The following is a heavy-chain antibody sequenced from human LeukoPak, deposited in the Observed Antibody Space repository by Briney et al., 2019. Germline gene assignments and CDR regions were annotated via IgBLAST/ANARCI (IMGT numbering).Heavy chain of an antibody. D-gene: IGHD3-9*01. J-gene: IGHJ6*04. CDR3: ARERPSYDILTGRDYYYGMDV. Sequence: PGASLRLSCAASGVTFRSYDMHWVRQATGKGLEWVSAIGTAGDPYYPGSVKGRFTISRENAKNSLYLQMNSLRAGDTAVYYCARERPSYDILTGRDYYYGMDVWGKGTTATVSS. CDR1: GVTFRSYD. V-gene: IGHV3-13*05. CDR2: IGTAGDP.